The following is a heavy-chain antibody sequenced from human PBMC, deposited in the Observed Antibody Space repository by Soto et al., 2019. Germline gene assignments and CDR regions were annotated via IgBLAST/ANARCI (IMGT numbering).Heavy chain of an antibody. CDR3: ARPDAQLDDAFDI. V-gene: IGHV5-51*01. CDR2: IYPGDSDT. Sequence: GESLKISCKGSGYSFTSYWIGWVRQMPGKGLEWMGIIYPGDSDTRYSPSFQGQVTISADKSISTAYLQWSSLKASDTAVYYWARPDAQLDDAFDIWGQGTMVTVSS. CDR1: GYSFTSYW. D-gene: IGHD5-18*01. J-gene: IGHJ3*02.